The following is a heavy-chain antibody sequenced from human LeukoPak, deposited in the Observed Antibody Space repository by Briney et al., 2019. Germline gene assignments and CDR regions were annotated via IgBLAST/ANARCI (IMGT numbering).Heavy chain of an antibody. D-gene: IGHD6-19*01. J-gene: IGHJ4*02. Sequence: SETLSLTCSVSGGSISLSYYYWGWIRQPPGKALEWIGSVNYSGTTSYNPSLKGRVTISVDMSKNHFSLRLSSVTAADTAMYYCARGTLYSGWSYYFDYWGQGSQVTVSS. CDR2: VNYSGTT. CDR1: GGSISLSYYY. CDR3: ARGTLYSGWSYYFDY. V-gene: IGHV4-39*07.